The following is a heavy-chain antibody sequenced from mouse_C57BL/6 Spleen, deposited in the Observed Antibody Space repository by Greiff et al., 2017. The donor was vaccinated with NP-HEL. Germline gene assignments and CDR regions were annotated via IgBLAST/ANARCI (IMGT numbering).Heavy chain of an antibody. D-gene: IGHD2-1*01. CDR1: GYAFSSYW. V-gene: IGHV1-80*01. Sequence: LQQSGASVKISCKASGYAFSSYWMNWVKQRPGKGLEWIGQIDPGDGDTNYNGKFKGKATLTADKSSSTAYMQLSSLTSEDSAVYFCAREGYYGNLYYAMDYWGQGTSVTVSS. CDR2: IDPGDGDT. CDR3: AREGYYGNLYYAMDY. J-gene: IGHJ4*01.